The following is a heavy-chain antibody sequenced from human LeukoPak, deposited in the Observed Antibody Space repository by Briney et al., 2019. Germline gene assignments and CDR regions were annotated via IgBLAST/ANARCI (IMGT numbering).Heavy chain of an antibody. V-gene: IGHV3-30*04. CDR2: ISYDGSNK. CDR1: GFTFSSYA. CDR3: ARAKYYYDSSGYHTDAFDI. Sequence: PGGSLRLSCAASGFTFSSYAMHWVRQAPGKGLEWVAVISYDGSNKYYADSVKGRFTISRDNSKNTLYLQMNSLRAEDTAVYYCARAKYYYDSSGYHTDAFDIWGQGTMVTVSS. J-gene: IGHJ3*02. D-gene: IGHD3-22*01.